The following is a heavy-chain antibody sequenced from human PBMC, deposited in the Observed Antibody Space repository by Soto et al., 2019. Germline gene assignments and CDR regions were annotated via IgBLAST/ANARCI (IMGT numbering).Heavy chain of an antibody. Sequence: QVQLVESGGGVVQPGESLQVACAASGFTVATTGMHWVRQAPGKGLEWVAMISHSGTSKVYIDSVQGRFTISRDNARNNLYLQMSSLRPEDTAIYYCAKDWGSSGWFNCYNPWGQGVLVTVSS. CDR2: ISHSGTSK. D-gene: IGHD6-19*01. J-gene: IGHJ5*02. CDR3: AKDWGSSGWFNCYNP. CDR1: GFTVATTG. V-gene: IGHV3-30*18.